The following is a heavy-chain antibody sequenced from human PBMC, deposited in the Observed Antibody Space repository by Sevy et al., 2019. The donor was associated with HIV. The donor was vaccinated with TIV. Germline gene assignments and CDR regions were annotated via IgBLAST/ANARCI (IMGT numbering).Heavy chain of an antibody. CDR3: TSVLFDY. CDR2: IKDDGSKR. V-gene: IGHV3-30*02. Sequence: GGSLRLSCAASGFTLSYYGMHWVRQAPGKGLEWVTCIKDDGSKRFYADSVKGRFTVSRDNSKNTMSLQMNSLRAEDTAVYYCTSVLFDYWGQGALVTVSS. J-gene: IGHJ4*02. D-gene: IGHD3-10*01. CDR1: GFTLSYYG.